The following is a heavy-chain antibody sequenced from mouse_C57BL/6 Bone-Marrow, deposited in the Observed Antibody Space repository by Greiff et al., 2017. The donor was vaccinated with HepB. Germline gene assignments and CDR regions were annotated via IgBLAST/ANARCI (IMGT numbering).Heavy chain of an antibody. CDR2: IRSKSNNYAT. CDR3: GRHGIYAMDY. V-gene: IGHV10-1*01. Sequence: EVKLQESGGGLVQPKGSLKLSCAASGFSFNTYAMNWVRQAPGKGLEWVARIRSKSNNYATYYADSVKDRFTISRDDSESMLYLQMNNLKTEDTAMYYCGRHGIYAMDYWGQGTSVTVSS. D-gene: IGHD4-1*01. CDR1: GFSFNTYA. J-gene: IGHJ4*01.